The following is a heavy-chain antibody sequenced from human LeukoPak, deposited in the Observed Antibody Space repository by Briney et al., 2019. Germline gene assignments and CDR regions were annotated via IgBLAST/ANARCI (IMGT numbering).Heavy chain of an antibody. CDR3: ARQARYSSSWFWFDP. Sequence: PSETLSLTCTVSGGSISSSSYYWGWIRQPPGKGLEWIGSIYYSGSTYYNPSLKSRVTVSVDTSKNHFSLKLSSVTAADTAVYYCARQARYSSSWFWFDPWGQGTLVTVSS. D-gene: IGHD6-13*01. J-gene: IGHJ5*02. CDR2: IYYSGST. V-gene: IGHV4-39*01. CDR1: GGSISSSSYY.